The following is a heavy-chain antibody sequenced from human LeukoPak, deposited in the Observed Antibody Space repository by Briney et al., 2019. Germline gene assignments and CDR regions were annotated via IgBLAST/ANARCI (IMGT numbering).Heavy chain of an antibody. V-gene: IGHV4-34*01. CDR1: GGSFSGYY. CDR3: ARGGYSDFDS. J-gene: IGHJ4*02. Sequence: SETLSLTCAVYGGSFSGYYWSWIRQPPGKGLEWIGEINHSGSTNYNPSLKSRVTISVDTSKNQFSLKLSSVTAADTAVYYCARGGYSDFDSWGQGTLVTVSS. CDR2: INHSGST. D-gene: IGHD4-11*01.